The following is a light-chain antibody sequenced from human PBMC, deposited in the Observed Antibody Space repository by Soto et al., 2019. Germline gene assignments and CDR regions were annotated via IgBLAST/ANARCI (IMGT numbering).Light chain of an antibody. CDR1: QSIRNW. CDR2: DAY. V-gene: IGKV1-5*01. CDR3: QQYNSYST. J-gene: IGKJ2*01. Sequence: DIQMTQSPSTLSASVGDRVTITCRASQSIRNWLAWYQQKPRKAPKLLIYDAYTLKTGVPPRFSGSGYGTEFTLTSSSLQPEDFATYYCQQYNSYSTFGQGTKLEIK.